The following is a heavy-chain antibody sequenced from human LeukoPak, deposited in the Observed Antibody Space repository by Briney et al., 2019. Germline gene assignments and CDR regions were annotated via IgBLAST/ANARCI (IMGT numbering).Heavy chain of an antibody. V-gene: IGHV3-15*01. Sequence: PGGSLRLSCAASGFTFSNAWMSWVRQAPGKGLEWVGRIKSKSDGGTTDYAAPVKGRFTISRDDSKNTLYLQMNSLKMEDTARYYCTTVRKYCSGGTCHHAFDIWGQGTMVTVSS. J-gene: IGHJ3*02. D-gene: IGHD2-15*01. CDR1: GFTFSNAW. CDR2: IKSKSDGGTT. CDR3: TTVRKYCSGGTCHHAFDI.